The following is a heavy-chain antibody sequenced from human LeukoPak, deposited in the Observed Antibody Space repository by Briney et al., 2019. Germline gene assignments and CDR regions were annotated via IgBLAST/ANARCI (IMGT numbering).Heavy chain of an antibody. CDR1: GYDFTTYW. CDR2: IYPGDSDI. J-gene: IGHJ3*02. CDR3: ARDGPVPATADAFDI. V-gene: IGHV5-51*01. Sequence: GESLKISCKGSGYDFTTYWIGWVRQMPGQGLEWMGSIYPGDSDIRNSPSFQGQVTISADKSISTVYLQWSSLKASDTAIYYCARDGPVPATADAFDIWGQGTMVTVSS. D-gene: IGHD2-2*01.